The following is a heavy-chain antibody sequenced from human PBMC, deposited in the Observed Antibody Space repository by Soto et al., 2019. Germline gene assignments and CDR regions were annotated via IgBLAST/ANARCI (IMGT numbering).Heavy chain of an antibody. D-gene: IGHD3-22*01. J-gene: IGHJ4*02. Sequence: SETLSLTCAVYGGSFSGYYWSWIRQPPGKGLEWIGEINHSGSTNYNPSLKSRVTISVDTSKNQFSLKLSSVTAADTAVYYCARGSADYYDSSGYPYYFDYWGQGTLVTVSS. CDR2: INHSGST. CDR3: ARGSADYYDSSGYPYYFDY. CDR1: GGSFSGYY. V-gene: IGHV4-34*01.